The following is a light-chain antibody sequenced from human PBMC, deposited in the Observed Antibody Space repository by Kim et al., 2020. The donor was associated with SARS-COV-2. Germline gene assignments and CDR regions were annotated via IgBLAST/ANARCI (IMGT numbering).Light chain of an antibody. V-gene: IGKV3-15*01. Sequence: SVSPVEKATHSCRASQSVSSNLAWYQQKPGQAPRLLIYGAFTRATGIPARFSGSGSGTEFTLTINSLQSEDFAVYYCQQYKNWPYTFGQGTKLEI. J-gene: IGKJ2*01. CDR1: QSVSSN. CDR3: QQYKNWPYT. CDR2: GAF.